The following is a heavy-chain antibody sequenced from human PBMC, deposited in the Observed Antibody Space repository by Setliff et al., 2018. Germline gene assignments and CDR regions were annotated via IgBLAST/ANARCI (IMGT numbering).Heavy chain of an antibody. Sequence: GGSLRLSCAASGFTFSSYGMHWVRQAPGKGLEWVAVISYDGSNKYHADSVKGRFTISRDNSKNTLYLQMNSLRAEDAAVYYCAKVLITRYSGSYYFDYWGQGTLVTVSS. CDR1: GFTFSSYG. CDR3: AKVLITRYSGSYYFDY. J-gene: IGHJ4*02. D-gene: IGHD1-26*01. V-gene: IGHV3-30*18. CDR2: ISYDGSNK.